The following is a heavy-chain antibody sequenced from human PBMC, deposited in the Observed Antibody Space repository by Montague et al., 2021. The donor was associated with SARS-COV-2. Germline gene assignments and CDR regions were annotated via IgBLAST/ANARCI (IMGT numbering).Heavy chain of an antibody. Sequence: SETLSLTCAVYGGSLSGYYWSWIRQPPGKGLEWIGEINHSGSTNYNPSLKSRVTISVDTSKNQFSLKLSSVTAADTAVYYCARKTRWWLSRPPYKYYFDYWGQGTLVTVSS. CDR1: GGSLSGYY. V-gene: IGHV4-34*01. CDR3: ARKTRWWLSRPPYKYYFDY. J-gene: IGHJ4*02. CDR2: INHSGST. D-gene: IGHD3-22*01.